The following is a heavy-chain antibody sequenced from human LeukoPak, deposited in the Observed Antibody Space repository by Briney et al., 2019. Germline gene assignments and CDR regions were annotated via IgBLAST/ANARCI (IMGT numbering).Heavy chain of an antibody. CDR1: GGSISSYY. CDR2: IYYSGST. V-gene: IGHV4-59*01. Sequence: PSETLSLTCTVSGGSISSYYWSWIRQPPGKGLEWIGYIYYSGSTNYNPSLKSRVTISVDTSKNQFSLKLSSVTAADTAAYYCAREYYDILTGYYRFDYWGQGTLVTVSS. D-gene: IGHD3-9*01. CDR3: AREYYDILTGYYRFDY. J-gene: IGHJ4*02.